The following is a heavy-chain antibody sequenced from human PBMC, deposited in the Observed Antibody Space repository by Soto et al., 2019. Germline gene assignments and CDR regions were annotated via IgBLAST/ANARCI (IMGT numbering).Heavy chain of an antibody. J-gene: IGHJ4*02. D-gene: IGHD3-22*01. V-gene: IGHV4-31*03. CDR1: GGSISSGGYY. CDR3: ARLEGIVGGCMKRQRFDY. CDR2: IYYSGST. Sequence: PSETLSLTCTVSGGSISSGGYYWSWIRQHPGKGLEWIGYIYYSGSTYYNPSLKSRVTISVDTSKNQFSLKLSSVTAADTAVYYCARLEGIVGGCMKRQRFDYWDQGTLVTVSS.